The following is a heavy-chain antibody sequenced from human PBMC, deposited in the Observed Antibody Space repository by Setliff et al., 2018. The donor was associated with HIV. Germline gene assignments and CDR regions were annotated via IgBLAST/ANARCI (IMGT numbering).Heavy chain of an antibody. D-gene: IGHD2-15*01. CDR1: GYSISSGYY. CDR2: IYHSGNI. Sequence: SETLSLTCAVSGYSISSGYYWGWIRQPPGKGLEWIGSIYHSGNIDYNASLKSRLAISSDTSKNQFSLNLSSVIAADTAIYFCARFTVVVFGAGEPSWFDPWGQGILVTVS. V-gene: IGHV4-38-2*01. J-gene: IGHJ5*02. CDR3: ARFTVVVFGAGEPSWFDP.